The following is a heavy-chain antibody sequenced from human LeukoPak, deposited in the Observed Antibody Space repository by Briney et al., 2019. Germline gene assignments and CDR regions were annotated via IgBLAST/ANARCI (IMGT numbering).Heavy chain of an antibody. D-gene: IGHD3-22*01. V-gene: IGHV3-23*01. CDR1: GFTFSNYA. J-gene: IGHJ4*02. Sequence: GRCLRLSCAASGFTFSNYAMRWVRQAAGKGLEWVSGISGSGDSTYYADSVKGRFTISRDNSKNTLYLQMNSLRAEDTAVYYCAKGPSLYYYDSSGYYPFDYWGQGTLVTVSS. CDR2: ISGSGDST. CDR3: AKGPSLYYYDSSGYYPFDY.